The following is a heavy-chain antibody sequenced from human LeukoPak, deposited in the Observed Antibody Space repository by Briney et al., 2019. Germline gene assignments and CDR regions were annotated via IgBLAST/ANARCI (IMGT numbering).Heavy chain of an antibody. CDR2: MNPNSGNT. CDR3: ARVKEGMRDYYYYYMDV. Sequence: ASVKVSCKASGYTFTSYDINWVRQATGQGLEWMGWMNPNSGNTGYAQKFQGRVTITRNTSISTAYMELSSLRSEDTAVYYCARVKEGMRDYYYYYMDVWGQGTTVTVSS. D-gene: IGHD2-8*01. CDR1: GYTFTSYD. J-gene: IGHJ6*03. V-gene: IGHV1-8*03.